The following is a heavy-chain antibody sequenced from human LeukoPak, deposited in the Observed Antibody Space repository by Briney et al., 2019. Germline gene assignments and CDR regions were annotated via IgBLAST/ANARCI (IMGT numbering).Heavy chain of an antibody. CDR3: ARDRRSSWYGIFDY. CDR1: GYTFTGYY. V-gene: IGHV1-2*02. D-gene: IGHD6-13*01. Sequence: ASVTVSCKASGYTFTGYYMHWVRQAPGQGLEWMGWINPNSGGTNYAQKFQGRVTMTRDTSISTAYMELSRLRSDDTAVYYCARDRRSSWYGIFDYWGQGTLVTVSS. J-gene: IGHJ4*02. CDR2: INPNSGGT.